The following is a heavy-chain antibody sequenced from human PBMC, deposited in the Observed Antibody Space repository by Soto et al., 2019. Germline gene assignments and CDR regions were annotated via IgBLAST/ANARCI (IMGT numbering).Heavy chain of an antibody. CDR1: GGSFSGYY. CDR3: ARGGAAAGPNWFDP. J-gene: IGHJ5*02. D-gene: IGHD6-13*01. CDR2: INHSGST. Sequence: PSETRCLTCAVYGGSFSGYYWSGSRQPPGKGLEWIGEINHSGSTNYNPSLESRVTISVDTSKNQFSLKLSSVTAADTAVYYCARGGAAAGPNWFDPWGQGTLVTVSS. V-gene: IGHV4-34*01.